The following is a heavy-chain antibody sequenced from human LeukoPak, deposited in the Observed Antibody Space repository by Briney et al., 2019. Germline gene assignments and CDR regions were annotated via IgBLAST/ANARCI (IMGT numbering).Heavy chain of an antibody. V-gene: IGHV1-69*13. Sequence: SVKVSCKASGGTFSSYAISWVRRAPGQGLEWMGGIIPIFGTANYAQKFQGRVTITADESTSTAYMELSSLRSEDTAVYYCARGAPDYGDYEVHWGQGTLVTVSS. J-gene: IGHJ4*02. CDR1: GGTFSSYA. CDR2: IIPIFGTA. CDR3: ARGAPDYGDYEVH. D-gene: IGHD4-17*01.